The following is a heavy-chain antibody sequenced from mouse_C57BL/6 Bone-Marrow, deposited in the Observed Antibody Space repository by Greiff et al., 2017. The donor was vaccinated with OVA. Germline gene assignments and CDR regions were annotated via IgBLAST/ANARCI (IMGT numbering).Heavy chain of an antibody. V-gene: IGHV2-2*01. CDR1: GFSLTSYG. CDR2: IWSGGST. J-gene: IGHJ1*03. CDR3: AIIITTVANWYFDV. D-gene: IGHD1-1*01. Sequence: QVQLQQSGPGLVQPSQSLSITCTVSGFSLTSYGVHWVRQSPGQGLEWLGVIWSGGSTDYNAAFISRLSISKDNSKSQVFFKMNRLQADDTAIYYCAIIITTVANWYFDVWGTGTTVTVSS.